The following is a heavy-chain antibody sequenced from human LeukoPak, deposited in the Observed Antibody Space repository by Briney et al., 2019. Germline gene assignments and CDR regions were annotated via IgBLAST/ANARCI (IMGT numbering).Heavy chain of an antibody. V-gene: IGHV3-49*04. CDR3: TRAWETSGYYSGY. Sequence: GGSLRLSCTASGFTFADYATTWVRQAPGKGLEWVSFIRSKVYGGTTEYAASVKGRFTISRDDSKSIAYLQMSGLETEDTAVYYCTRAWETSGYYSGYWGQGTLVTVSS. J-gene: IGHJ4*02. CDR1: GFTFADYA. CDR2: IRSKVYGGTT. D-gene: IGHD3-3*01.